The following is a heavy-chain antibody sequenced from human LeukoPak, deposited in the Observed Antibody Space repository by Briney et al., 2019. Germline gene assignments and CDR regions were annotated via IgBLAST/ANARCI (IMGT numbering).Heavy chain of an antibody. J-gene: IGHJ3*02. D-gene: IGHD2-21*02. CDR3: ARAKHCGGDCYSGIDAFDI. V-gene: IGHV1-69*05. Sequence: SVKVSCKASGGTFSSYAISWVRQAPGQGLEWMGGIIPIFGTANYAQKFQGRVTITTDESTSTAYMELSSLRSEDTAVYYCARAKHCGGDCYSGIDAFDIWGQGTMVTVSS. CDR1: GGTFSSYA. CDR2: IIPIFGTA.